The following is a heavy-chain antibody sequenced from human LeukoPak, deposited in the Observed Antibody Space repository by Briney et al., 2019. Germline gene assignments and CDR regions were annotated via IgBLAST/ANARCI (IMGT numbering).Heavy chain of an antibody. CDR2: IYYSGST. Sequence: PSETLSLTCTVSGGSISSSSYYWGWIRQPPGKGLEWIGSIYYSGSTYYNPSLKSRVTISVDTSKNQFSLKLSSVTAADTAVYYCARGFDYDDYYYYYGMDVWGQGTTVTVSS. CDR1: GGSISSSSYY. D-gene: IGHD3-22*01. J-gene: IGHJ6*02. V-gene: IGHV4-39*07. CDR3: ARGFDYDDYYYYYGMDV.